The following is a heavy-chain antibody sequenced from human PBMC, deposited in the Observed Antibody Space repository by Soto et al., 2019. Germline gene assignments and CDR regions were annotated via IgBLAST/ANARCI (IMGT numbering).Heavy chain of an antibody. CDR1: VGTFSSYA. Sequence: AVKFSCKASVGTFSSYAIIWVRQAPGQGREWMGGIIPIFGTANYAQKFQGRVTITADESTSTAYMELSSLRSEDTAVYYCARDQDIVVVPAAIGFAFDIWGQGTMVTVSS. V-gene: IGHV1-69*13. D-gene: IGHD2-2*01. J-gene: IGHJ3*02. CDR2: IIPIFGTA. CDR3: ARDQDIVVVPAAIGFAFDI.